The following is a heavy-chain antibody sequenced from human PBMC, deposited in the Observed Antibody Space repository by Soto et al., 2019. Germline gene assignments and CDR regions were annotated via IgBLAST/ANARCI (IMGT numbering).Heavy chain of an antibody. V-gene: IGHV3-48*02. CDR1: GFTFSSYS. CDR2: IGSSGRTI. CDR3: ASDLAAGIIDY. J-gene: IGHJ4*02. D-gene: IGHD6-13*01. Sequence: EVQLVESGGGLVQPGGSLRLSCAASGFTFSSYSMNWVRQAPEKGLEWVSYIGSSGRTIYYADSVKGRFTISRDNAKNSLYLPMNGLRDEDTTMYYCASDLAAGIIDYWGQGTLVTVSS.